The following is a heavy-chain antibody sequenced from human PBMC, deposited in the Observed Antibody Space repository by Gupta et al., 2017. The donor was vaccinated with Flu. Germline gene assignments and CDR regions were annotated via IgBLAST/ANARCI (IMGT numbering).Heavy chain of an antibody. D-gene: IGHD6-13*01. CDR3: ARWDYSSSWYYFGF. Sequence: EVQLVESGGGLVQPGGSLSLSCSASGFTISCPWMSWVRQAPVKGLEWVANIKQDGSEKYYVDSVRGRFTISRDNAKDSLFLQMNSLRAEDTAVYYCARWDYSSSWYYFGFWGQGTLVTVSS. V-gene: IGHV3-7*01. J-gene: IGHJ4*02. CDR1: GFTISCPW. CDR2: IKQDGSEK.